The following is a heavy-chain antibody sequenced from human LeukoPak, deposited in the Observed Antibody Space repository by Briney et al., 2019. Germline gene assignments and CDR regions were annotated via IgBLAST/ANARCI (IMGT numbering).Heavy chain of an antibody. V-gene: IGHV4-39*01. Sequence: SETLSLTCTVSVGSISSSSYFWDWIRQPPGKGLEWIGNIYYSGSTDYNPSLKTRVTMSVDTSNNRFSLQVNSVTAADTAVYYCARHVGYGPLEIWGQGTMVTVSS. CDR1: VGSISSSSYF. J-gene: IGHJ3*02. CDR2: IYYSGST. CDR3: ARHVGYGPLEI. D-gene: IGHD5-18*01.